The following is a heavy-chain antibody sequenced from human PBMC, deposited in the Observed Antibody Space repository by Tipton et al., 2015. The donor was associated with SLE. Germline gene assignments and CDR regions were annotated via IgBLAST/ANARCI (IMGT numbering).Heavy chain of an antibody. J-gene: IGHJ1*01. CDR1: GGSISGYY. CDR3: ARGLTMIVVVTLED. D-gene: IGHD3-22*01. Sequence: LSLTCTVSGGSISGYYWSWIRQPPGKGLEWIGEINHSGSTNYNPSLKSRVTISVDTSKNQFSLKLSSVTAADTAVYYCARGLTMIVVVTLEDWGQGALVTVSP. CDR2: INHSGST. V-gene: IGHV4-34*01.